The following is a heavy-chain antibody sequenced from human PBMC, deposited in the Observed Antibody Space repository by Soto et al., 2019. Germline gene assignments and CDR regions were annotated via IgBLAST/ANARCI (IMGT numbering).Heavy chain of an antibody. Sequence: EVQLVESGGGLVKPGGSLRLSCAASGFTFSSYSMNWVRQAPGKGLEWVSSISSSSSYIYYADSVKGRFTISRDNAXNXLXXQMNSLRAEDTAVYYCARWGSGEYMTTVTLYAFDIWGQGTMVTVSS. J-gene: IGHJ3*02. D-gene: IGHD4-17*01. CDR1: GFTFSSYS. CDR3: ARWGSGEYMTTVTLYAFDI. V-gene: IGHV3-21*01. CDR2: ISSSSSYI.